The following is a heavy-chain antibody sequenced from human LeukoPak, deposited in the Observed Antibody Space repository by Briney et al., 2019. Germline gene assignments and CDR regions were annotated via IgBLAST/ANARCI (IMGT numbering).Heavy chain of an antibody. CDR3: AKASAMIVVVSEHFDY. J-gene: IGHJ4*02. D-gene: IGHD3-22*01. V-gene: IGHV3-23*01. CDR1: GFTLSSYA. Sequence: GGSLRLSCAASGFTLSSYAMSWVRQAPGKGLEWFSAISGSGGSTYYADSVKGRFTISRDNSKNTLYLQMNSLRAEDTAVYYCAKASAMIVVVSEHFDYWGQGTLVTVSS. CDR2: ISGSGGST.